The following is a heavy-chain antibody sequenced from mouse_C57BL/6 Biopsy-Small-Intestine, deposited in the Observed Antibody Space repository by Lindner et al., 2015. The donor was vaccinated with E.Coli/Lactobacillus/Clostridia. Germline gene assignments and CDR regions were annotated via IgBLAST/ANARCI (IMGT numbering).Heavy chain of an antibody. Sequence: VKVSCKASGYTLTNNFTHWVRQAPGQGLEWMGLINPGGDGTTYAQKFQGRVTMTKDTSTNTVYMQLSGLKSDDTAVYYCARDSPRGFGSSDYWGQGTLVTVSS. J-gene: IGHJ2*01. V-gene: IGHV1-54*02. CDR3: ARDSPRGFGSSDY. CDR2: INPGGDGT. CDR1: GYTLTNNF.